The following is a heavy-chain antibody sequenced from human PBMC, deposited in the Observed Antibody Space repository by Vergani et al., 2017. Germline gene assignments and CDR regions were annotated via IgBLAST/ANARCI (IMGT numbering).Heavy chain of an antibody. Sequence: QVQLVESGGGVVQPGRSLRLSCAASGFTFSSYGMHWVRQAPGKGLEWVAVISYDGSNKYYADSVKGRFTISRDNSKNTLYLQMNSLRAEDTAVYYCARVRHLLLYYGMDVWGQGTTVTVSS. CDR1: GFTFSSYG. CDR2: ISYDGSNK. CDR3: ARVRHLLLYYGMDV. V-gene: IGHV3-30*03. D-gene: IGHD1-26*01. J-gene: IGHJ6*02.